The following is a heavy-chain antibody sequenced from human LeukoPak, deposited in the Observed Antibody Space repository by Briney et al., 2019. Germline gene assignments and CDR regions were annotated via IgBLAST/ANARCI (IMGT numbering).Heavy chain of an antibody. J-gene: IGHJ5*02. CDR1: GGSISSYY. Sequence: SETLSLTCTVSGGSISSYYWSWIRQPAGKGLEWIGGIYTSGSTNYNPSLKSRVTMSVDTSKNQFSLKLSSVTAADTAVYYCARRDPAEDWFDPWGQGTLVTVSS. V-gene: IGHV4-4*07. CDR2: IYTSGST. CDR3: ARRDPAEDWFDP. D-gene: IGHD1-14*01.